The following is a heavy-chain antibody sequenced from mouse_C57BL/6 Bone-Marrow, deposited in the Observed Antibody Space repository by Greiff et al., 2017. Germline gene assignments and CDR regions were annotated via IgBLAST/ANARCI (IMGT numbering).Heavy chain of an antibody. J-gene: IGHJ3*01. CDR3: TGYAY. V-gene: IGHV6-3*01. CDR1: GFTFSNYW. CDR2: IRSKTENYAT. Sequence: LQQSGGGLVQPGGSMKLSCAASGFTFSNYWMNWVRQPPEKGLEWVAQIRSKTENYATPYAVSVKGRFTVSRDDSKSSVYLQMNNLRAEDTAVYYCTGYAYWGQGTLVTVSA.